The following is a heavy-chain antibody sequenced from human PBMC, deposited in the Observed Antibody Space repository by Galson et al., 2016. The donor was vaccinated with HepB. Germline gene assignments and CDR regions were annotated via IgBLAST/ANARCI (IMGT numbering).Heavy chain of an antibody. Sequence: SVKVSCKAFGYTFNNYGLSWVRQAPGQGLEYMGWISPYNGDTNYAQKLQGRVTMTTDTSASTAYMELRSLRFDDTAVYYCARILVAAGNNWFDPWGQGTLVTVSS. CDR3: ARILVAAGNNWFDP. D-gene: IGHD1-26*01. CDR1: GYTFNNYG. CDR2: ISPYNGDT. J-gene: IGHJ5*02. V-gene: IGHV1-18*01.